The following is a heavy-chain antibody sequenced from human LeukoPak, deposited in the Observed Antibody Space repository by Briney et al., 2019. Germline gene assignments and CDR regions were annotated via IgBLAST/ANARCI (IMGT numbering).Heavy chain of an antibody. CDR2: IYSDGRT. D-gene: IGHD3-16*01. J-gene: IGHJ4*02. CDR1: GFTVSSNY. CDR3: ARDRIGGEEY. V-gene: IGHV3-53*01. Sequence: GGSLRLSCAASGFTVSSNYMSWVRQAPGKGLEWVSVIYSDGRTNYADSVKGRFTISRDNSKNTPYLQMNSLRAEDPAVYFCARDRIGGEEYWGQGTLVTVSS.